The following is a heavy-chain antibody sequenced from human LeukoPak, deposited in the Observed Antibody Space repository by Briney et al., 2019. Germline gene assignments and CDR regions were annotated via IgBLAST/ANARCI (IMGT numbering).Heavy chain of an antibody. CDR2: IYYSGST. J-gene: IGHJ6*02. CDR3: ARDGSSGFWYYGMDV. Sequence: SETLSLTCTVSGGSLSSYYWSWLRQPPGKGLEWIGYIYYSGSTNYNPSLKSRVTISVDTSKNQFSLKLSSVTAADTAVYYCARDGSSGFWYYGMDVWGQGTTVTVSS. CDR1: GGSLSSYY. V-gene: IGHV4-59*01. D-gene: IGHD6-19*01.